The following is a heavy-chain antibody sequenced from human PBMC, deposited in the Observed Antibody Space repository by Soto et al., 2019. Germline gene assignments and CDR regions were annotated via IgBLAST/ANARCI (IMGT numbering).Heavy chain of an antibody. CDR3: ARGGGLHYYYYYGMDV. J-gene: IGHJ6*02. V-gene: IGHV4-34*01. CDR2: INHSGST. CDR1: GGYFRGYY. Sequence: PSETMSLTCAVYGGYFRGYYWSWISKPQGKGLEWIGEINHSGSTNYNPSLKSRVTISVDTSKNQFSLKLSSVTAADTAVYYCARGGGLHYYYYYGMDVWGQGTTVTVSS. D-gene: IGHD3-16*01.